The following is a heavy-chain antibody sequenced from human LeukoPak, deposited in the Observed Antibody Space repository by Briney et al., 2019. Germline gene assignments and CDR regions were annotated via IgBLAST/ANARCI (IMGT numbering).Heavy chain of an antibody. D-gene: IGHD3-3*01. CDR3: ARGTYYDFWSGYSSCAFDI. Sequence: GESLKISCKGSGYSFTSYWIGWVRQMPGKGLEWMGIIYPGGSDTRYSPSFQGQVTISADKSISTAYLQWSSLKASDTAMYYCARGTYYDFWSGYSSCAFDIWGQGTMVTVSS. CDR1: GYSFTSYW. CDR2: IYPGGSDT. J-gene: IGHJ3*02. V-gene: IGHV5-51*01.